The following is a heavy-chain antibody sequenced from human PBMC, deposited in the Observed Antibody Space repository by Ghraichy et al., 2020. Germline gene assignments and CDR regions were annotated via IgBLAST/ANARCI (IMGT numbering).Heavy chain of an antibody. CDR1: GFTFSSYS. V-gene: IGHV3-21*01. CDR3: ARDRFFDSPSTYYDYIWGSYRPDAFDI. D-gene: IGHD3-16*02. CDR2: ISSSSSYI. Sequence: GGSLRLSCAASGFTFSSYSMNWVRQAPGKGLEWVSSISSSSSYIYYADSVKGRFTISRDNAKNSLYLQMNSLRAEDTAVYYCARDRFFDSPSTYYDYIWGSYRPDAFDIWGQGTMVTVSS. J-gene: IGHJ3*02.